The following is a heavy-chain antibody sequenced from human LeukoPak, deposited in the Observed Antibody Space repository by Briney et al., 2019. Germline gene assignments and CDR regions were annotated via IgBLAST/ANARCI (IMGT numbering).Heavy chain of an antibody. D-gene: IGHD3-10*01. J-gene: IGHJ4*02. V-gene: IGHV3-23*01. CDR3: AKGSHFDS. CDR1: GFTFSRIA. CDR2: ISGSSHST. Sequence: PGGSLRLSCAASGFTFSRIAMTWVRQAPGKGLEWVSLISGSSHSTFYADSVKGRFSISRDNSKNTLHLQMNSLRAEDTAIFYCAKGSHFDSWGQGTLVTVSS.